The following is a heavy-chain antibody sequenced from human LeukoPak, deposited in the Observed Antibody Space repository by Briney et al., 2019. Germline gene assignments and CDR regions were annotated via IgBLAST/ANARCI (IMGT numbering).Heavy chain of an antibody. CDR1: GGSISSYY. D-gene: IGHD2/OR15-2a*01. Sequence: PSETLSLTCTASGGSISSYYWSWIRQPPGKGLEWIGYIYYSGSTNYNPSLKSRVTISVDTSKNQFSLKLTSVTAADTAVYFCARHPFSSPFDYWGQGTLVTVSS. CDR2: IYYSGST. V-gene: IGHV4-59*08. CDR3: ARHPFSSPFDY. J-gene: IGHJ4*02.